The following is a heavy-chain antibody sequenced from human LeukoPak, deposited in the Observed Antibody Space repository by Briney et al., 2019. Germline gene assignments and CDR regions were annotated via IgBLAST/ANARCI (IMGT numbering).Heavy chain of an antibody. V-gene: IGHV1-2*02. CDR3: ATDTRGYSSYDP. CDR1: GYTFTGYY. D-gene: IGHD5-18*01. CDR2: INPNSGGT. J-gene: IGHJ5*02. Sequence: ASVKVSCKASGYTFTGYYMHWVRQVPGQGLEWMGWINPNSGGTNYAQKFQGRVTMTRDTSISTAYMELSRLRSDDTAVYYCATDTRGYSSYDPWGQGTLVTVSS.